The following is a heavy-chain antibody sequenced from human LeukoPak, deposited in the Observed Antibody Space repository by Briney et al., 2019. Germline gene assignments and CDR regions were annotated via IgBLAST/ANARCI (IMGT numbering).Heavy chain of an antibody. D-gene: IGHD6-13*01. V-gene: IGHV4-61*02. CDR1: GGSISSGSYY. J-gene: IGHJ4*02. Sequence: SQTLSLTCTVSGGSISSGSYYWSWIRQPAGKGLEWIGRIYTSGSTNYNPPLKSRVTISVDTSKNQFSLKLSSVTAADTAVYYCARYSSSWFFDYWGQGTLVTVSS. CDR3: ARYSSSWFFDY. CDR2: IYTSGST.